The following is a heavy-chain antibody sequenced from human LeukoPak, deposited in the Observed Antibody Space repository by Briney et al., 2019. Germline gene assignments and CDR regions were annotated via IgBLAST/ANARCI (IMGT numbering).Heavy chain of an antibody. CDR2: INSDGSST. CDR3: AKDALYDYVWGSYRLDY. CDR1: GFTFSSYW. Sequence: GGSLRLSCAASGFTFSSYWMHWVRQAPGKGLVWVSRINSDGSSTSYADSVKGRFTISRDNAKNTLYLQMNSLRAEDTAVYYCAKDALYDYVWGSYRLDYWGQGTLVTVSS. V-gene: IGHV3-74*01. J-gene: IGHJ4*02. D-gene: IGHD3-16*02.